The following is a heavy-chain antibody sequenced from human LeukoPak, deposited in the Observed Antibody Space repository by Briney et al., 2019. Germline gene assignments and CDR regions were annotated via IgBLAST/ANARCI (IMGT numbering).Heavy chain of an antibody. CDR3: TRDTQSHFDY. CDR2: ISGGGFSA. V-gene: IGHV3-23*01. CDR1: GFTFSSYA. Sequence: PGGSLRLSCAASGFTFSSYAMSWVRQAPGKGLQWVSGISGGGFSAYYADSVKGRFTIPRDNAKNTLYLQMNSLRAEDTAVYYCTRDTQSHFDYWGQGTLVTVSS. J-gene: IGHJ4*02.